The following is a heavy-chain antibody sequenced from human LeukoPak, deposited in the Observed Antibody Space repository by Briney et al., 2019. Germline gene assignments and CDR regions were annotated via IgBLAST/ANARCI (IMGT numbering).Heavy chain of an antibody. D-gene: IGHD6-6*01. CDR3: ARQEYSSLPAEYFQH. Sequence: GESLKISCKGSGYSFTSYWISWVRQMPGKGLEWMGRIDPSDSYTNYSPSFQGHVTISADKSISTAYLQWSSLKASDTAMYYCARQEYSSLPAEYFQHWGQGTLVTVSS. V-gene: IGHV5-10-1*01. CDR2: IDPSDSYT. CDR1: GYSFTSYW. J-gene: IGHJ1*01.